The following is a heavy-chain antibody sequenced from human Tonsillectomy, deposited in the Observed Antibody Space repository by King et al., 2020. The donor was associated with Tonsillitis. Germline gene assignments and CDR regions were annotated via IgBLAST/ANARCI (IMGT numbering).Heavy chain of an antibody. J-gene: IGHJ4*02. CDR2: ISGSGGGT. CDR3: AKDPHIEDFWSGYHFDY. V-gene: IGHV3-23*04. Sequence: VQLVESGGGLVHPGGSLRLSCAASGFTFSSYAMGWVRQAPGKGLEWVSTISGSGGGTYYADSVKGRFTISRDNSKNTLYLQMNSLRAEDTAVYYCAKDPHIEDFWSGYHFDYWGQGTLVTVSS. D-gene: IGHD3-3*01. CDR1: GFTFSSYA.